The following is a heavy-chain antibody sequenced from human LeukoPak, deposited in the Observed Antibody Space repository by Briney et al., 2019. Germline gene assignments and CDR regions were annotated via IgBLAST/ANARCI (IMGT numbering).Heavy chain of an antibody. CDR3: ARHVNSNGSPSDY. V-gene: IGHV4-34*01. CDR2: INHSGST. D-gene: IGHD1-26*01. Sequence: SETLSLTCAVYGGSLSGYYWSWIRQPPGKGLEWIGEINHSGSTNYNPSLKSRVTISVDTSKNQFSLKLRSVTAADTAVYYCARHVNSNGSPSDYWGQGTLVTASS. CDR1: GGSLSGYY. J-gene: IGHJ4*02.